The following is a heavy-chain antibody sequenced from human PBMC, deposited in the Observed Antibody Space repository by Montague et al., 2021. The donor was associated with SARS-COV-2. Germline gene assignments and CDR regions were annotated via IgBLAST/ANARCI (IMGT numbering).Heavy chain of an antibody. Sequence: SETLSLTCTVSGGSISSYYWSWIRQPPGKGLEWIGYMSYSGSTNYSPSLKSRVTLSVDTSKNQFSLKLNSVAAADTAVYYCARDFDYWGQGTLVTVSS. J-gene: IGHJ4*02. V-gene: IGHV4-59*13. CDR2: MSYSGST. CDR3: ARDFDY. CDR1: GGSISSYY.